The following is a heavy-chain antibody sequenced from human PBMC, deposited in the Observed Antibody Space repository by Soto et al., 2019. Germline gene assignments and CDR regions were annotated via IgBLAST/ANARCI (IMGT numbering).Heavy chain of an antibody. CDR3: ARAIVVTIGGMDV. D-gene: IGHD5-12*01. CDR2: IYYSGST. Sequence: SETLSLTCTVSGGSISSYYWSWIRQPPGKGLEWIGYIYYSGSTFVNPSLKSRVTISKDMSRNEFSLRLKSVTAADTAVYYCARAIVVTIGGMDVWGQGTTVTVSS. V-gene: IGHV4-59*08. CDR1: GGSISSYY. J-gene: IGHJ6*02.